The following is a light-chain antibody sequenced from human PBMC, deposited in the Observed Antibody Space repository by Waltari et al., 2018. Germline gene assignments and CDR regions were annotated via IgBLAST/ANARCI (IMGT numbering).Light chain of an antibody. CDR1: QSVSNY. CDR2: GAS. J-gene: IGKJ2*01. CDR3: QQYGSSPYT. V-gene: IGKV3-20*01. Sequence: EIVLTQSPGTLSLSPGERATLSCRASQSVSNYLSLYQQKPGQAPRLLIYGASSRATGIPDRFSGSGSGTDFTLTISRLQPEDFAVYYCQQYGSSPYTFGQGTKLEIK.